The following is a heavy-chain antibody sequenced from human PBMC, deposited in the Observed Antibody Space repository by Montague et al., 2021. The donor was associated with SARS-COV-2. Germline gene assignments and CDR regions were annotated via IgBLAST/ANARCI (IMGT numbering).Heavy chain of an antibody. CDR1: GFTVGGNY. D-gene: IGHD3-16*01. V-gene: IGHV3-53*01. J-gene: IGHJ4*02. Sequence: SLRLSCAASGFTVGGNYMSWVRQAPGKGLEWVSVIYSGGSPYYADSVRGRFTISRNSSKNTLYLQMNSLRAEDTAVYFCARGGSDVSADGLPYFDDWGQGTLVTVSS. CDR3: ARGGSDVSADGLPYFDD. CDR2: IYSGGSP.